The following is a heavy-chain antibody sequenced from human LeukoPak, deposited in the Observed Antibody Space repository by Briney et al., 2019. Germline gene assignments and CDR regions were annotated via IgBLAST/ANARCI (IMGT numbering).Heavy chain of an antibody. D-gene: IGHD2-21*01. Sequence: TGGSLRLSCAASGFTVSSNYMSWVRQAPGKGLEWVSVIYSGGSTYYADSVKGRFTISRDSSKNTLYLQMNSLRAEDTAVYYCARVSGGDWFDPWGQGTLVTVSS. CDR3: ARVSGGDWFDP. V-gene: IGHV3-53*01. J-gene: IGHJ5*02. CDR2: IYSGGST. CDR1: GFTVSSNY.